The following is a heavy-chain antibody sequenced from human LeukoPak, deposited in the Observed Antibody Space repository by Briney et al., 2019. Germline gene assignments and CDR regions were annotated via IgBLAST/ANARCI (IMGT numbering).Heavy chain of an antibody. CDR2: INHSGST. CDR3: ARDRVHCSGGSCYLYNWFDP. V-gene: IGHV4-34*01. J-gene: IGHJ5*02. Sequence: PSETLSLTCAVYGGSFSGYYWSWIRQPPGKGLEWIGEINHSGSTNYNPSLKSRVTISVDTSKNQSSLKLSSVTAADTAVYYCARDRVHCSGGSCYLYNWFDPWGQGTLVTVSS. D-gene: IGHD2-15*01. CDR1: GGSFSGYY.